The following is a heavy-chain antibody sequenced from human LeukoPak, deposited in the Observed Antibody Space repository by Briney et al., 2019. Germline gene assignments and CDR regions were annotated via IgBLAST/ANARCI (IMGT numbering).Heavy chain of an antibody. D-gene: IGHD4-23*01. CDR2: ISYDGSNK. Sequence: GVSLRLSCAASGFTFSSYGMHWVRQAPGKGLEWVAVISYDGSNKYYADSVKGRFTISRDNSKNTLYLQMNSLRAEDTAVYYCAKDLYGGNSGGFDYWGQGTLVTVSS. V-gene: IGHV3-30*18. J-gene: IGHJ4*02. CDR1: GFTFSSYG. CDR3: AKDLYGGNSGGFDY.